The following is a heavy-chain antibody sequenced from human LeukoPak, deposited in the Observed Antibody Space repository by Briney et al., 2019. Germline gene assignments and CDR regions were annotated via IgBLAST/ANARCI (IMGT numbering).Heavy chain of an antibody. CDR1: GFTFSSYG. Sequence: GGSLRLSCAASGFTFSSYGMHWVGQAPGKGLEWVAVISYDGSNKYYADSVKGRFTISRDNSKNTLYLQMNSLRAEDTAVYYCAKDSSRGGYSEYYDSSGYFDYWGQGTLVTVSS. CDR3: AKDSSRGGYSEYYDSSGYFDY. CDR2: ISYDGSNK. D-gene: IGHD3-22*01. V-gene: IGHV3-30*18. J-gene: IGHJ4*02.